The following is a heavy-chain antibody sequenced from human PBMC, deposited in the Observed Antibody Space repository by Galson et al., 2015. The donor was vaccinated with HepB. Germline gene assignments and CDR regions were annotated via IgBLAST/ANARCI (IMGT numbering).Heavy chain of an antibody. J-gene: IGHJ4*02. CDR3: ARDGAQWLAQYYFDY. CDR2: ISSSSSHI. Sequence: SLRLSCAASGFTFSSYSMNWVRQAPGKGLEWVSSISSSSSHIYYEESVKGRFTISRDNAKNSLYLQMNSLRAEDTAVHYCARDGAQWLAQYYFDYWGQGALVTVSS. V-gene: IGHV3-21*01. D-gene: IGHD6-19*01. CDR1: GFTFSSYS.